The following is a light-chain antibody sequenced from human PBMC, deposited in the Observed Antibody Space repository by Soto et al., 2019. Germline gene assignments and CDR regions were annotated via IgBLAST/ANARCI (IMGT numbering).Light chain of an antibody. J-gene: IGKJ1*01. CDR2: GAS. CDR1: QSVSSN. CDR3: QQYNNWPPVT. Sequence: EIVMTQSPATLSVSPGERATLSCRASQSVSSNLAWYQQKPGQAPRLLIYGASTRATGIPARSSGSGSGTEFTLTISSLQSEDFAVYYCQQYNNWPPVTFGQGTKVDIK. V-gene: IGKV3-15*01.